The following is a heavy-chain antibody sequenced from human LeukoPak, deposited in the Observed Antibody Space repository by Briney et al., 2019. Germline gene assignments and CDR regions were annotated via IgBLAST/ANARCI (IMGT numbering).Heavy chain of an antibody. Sequence: GGSLRLSCSASGFTFKSYAMHWVRPAPGKGLEWVGFIRCKAYGGTTEYAASVKGRFTISRNDSKSIAYLQMNSLKTEDTAVYYCTPARGYSYGYFYYWGQGTLVTVSS. V-gene: IGHV3-49*04. CDR3: TPARGYSYGYFYY. J-gene: IGHJ4*02. CDR2: IRCKAYGGTT. CDR1: GFTFKSYA. D-gene: IGHD5-18*01.